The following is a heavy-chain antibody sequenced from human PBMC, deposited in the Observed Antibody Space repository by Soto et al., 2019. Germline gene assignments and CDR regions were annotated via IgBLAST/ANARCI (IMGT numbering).Heavy chain of an antibody. Sequence: QVQLVESGGGVVQPGRSLRLSCAASGFTFSSYGMHWVRQAPGKGLEWVAVISYDGSNKYYADSVKGRFTISRDNSKNTLLLEMDSLRAEDTAVYYCAIGGRGYSSGWPFDYWGQGTLVTVSS. CDR3: AIGGRGYSSGWPFDY. CDR1: GFTFSSYG. D-gene: IGHD6-19*01. CDR2: ISYDGSNK. J-gene: IGHJ4*02. V-gene: IGHV3-30*03.